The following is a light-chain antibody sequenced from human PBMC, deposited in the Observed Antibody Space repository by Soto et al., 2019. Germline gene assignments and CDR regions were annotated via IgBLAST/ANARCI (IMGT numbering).Light chain of an antibody. CDR1: QNIGTY. Sequence: DIQMTQSPASLSASVGDRVTVTCRASQNIGTYLSWYQQQPGKAPKLLIYAASTVQSGVPSRFSGSGSGTDFTLTISSLQPEDFATYYCQQSSGIPYTFGQGTKAEIK. J-gene: IGKJ2*01. CDR2: AAS. CDR3: QQSSGIPYT. V-gene: IGKV1-39*01.